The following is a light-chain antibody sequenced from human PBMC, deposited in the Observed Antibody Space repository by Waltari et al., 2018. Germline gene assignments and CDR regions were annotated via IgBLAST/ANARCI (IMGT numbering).Light chain of an antibody. CDR1: QSISNW. V-gene: IGKV1-5*03. CDR3: QQYYSYPIT. J-gene: IGKJ4*01. Sequence: DFEMTQSPSTLSASVGDRVTITCRASQSISNWLAWYQQKPGKAPNLLIYKASSLESGVPSRFSGSGSGTEFTLTISSLQPDDFATYYCQQYYSYPITFGGGTKVEIK. CDR2: KAS.